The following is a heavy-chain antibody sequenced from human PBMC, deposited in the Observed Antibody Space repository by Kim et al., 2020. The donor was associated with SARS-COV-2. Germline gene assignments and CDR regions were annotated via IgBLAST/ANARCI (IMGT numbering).Heavy chain of an antibody. CDR3: ARHGEQLSYFDY. J-gene: IGHJ4*02. CDR1: GYSFTSYW. Sequence: GESLKISCKGSGYSFTSYWISWVRQMPGKGLEWMGRIDPSDSYTNYSPSFQGHVTISADKSISTAYLQWSSLKASDTAMYYCARHGEQLSYFDYWGQGTLVTVSS. D-gene: IGHD6-6*01. CDR2: IDPSDSYT. V-gene: IGHV5-10-1*01.